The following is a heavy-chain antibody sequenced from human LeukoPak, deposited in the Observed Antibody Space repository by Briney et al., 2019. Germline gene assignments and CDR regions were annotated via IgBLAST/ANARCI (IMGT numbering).Heavy chain of an antibody. Sequence: PGGSLRLSCAASGFSFSSYWMNWVRQAPGKGLEWVANIKQDGSEKYYVDSVKGRFTISRDNAKNSLYLQMNILRAEDTAVYYCARDSTYDFWSGYLYPPDYWGQGTLVTVSS. V-gene: IGHV3-7*01. D-gene: IGHD3-3*01. CDR2: IKQDGSEK. CDR1: GFSFSSYW. J-gene: IGHJ4*02. CDR3: ARDSTYDFWSGYLYPPDY.